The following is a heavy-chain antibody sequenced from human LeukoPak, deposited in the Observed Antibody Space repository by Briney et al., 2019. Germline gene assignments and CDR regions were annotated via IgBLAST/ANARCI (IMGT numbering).Heavy chain of an antibody. CDR3: ARHAFYYGSGSDWFDP. CDR2: IYYSGST. J-gene: IGHJ5*02. CDR1: GGSISSSSYY. D-gene: IGHD3-10*01. Sequence: SETLSLTCTVSGGSISSSSYYWGWIRQPPGKGLEWIGSIYYSGSTYYNPSLKSRVTISVDTSKNQFSLKLSSVNAADTAVYYCARHAFYYGSGSDWFDPWGQGTLVTVSS. V-gene: IGHV4-39*01.